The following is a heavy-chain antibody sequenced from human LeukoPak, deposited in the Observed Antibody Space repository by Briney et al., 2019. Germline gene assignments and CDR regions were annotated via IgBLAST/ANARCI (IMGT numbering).Heavy chain of an antibody. CDR2: IKLDGSEK. J-gene: IGHJ4*02. CDR1: GFIFSDHY. CDR3: ARDQCDTWSRRGNFDS. D-gene: IGHD3-3*01. V-gene: IGHV3-7*03. Sequence: GGSLRLSCAASGFIFSDHYMDWVRQAPGKGLEWVANIKLDGSEKNYVDSVKGRFTISRDNTKNSLYLQMNSLRVEDTAVFYCARDQCDTWSRRGNFDSWGQGTLVIVSS.